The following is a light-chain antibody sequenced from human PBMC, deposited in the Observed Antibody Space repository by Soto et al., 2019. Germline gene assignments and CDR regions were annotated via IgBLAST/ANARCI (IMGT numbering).Light chain of an antibody. CDR1: SSDVGGYNY. J-gene: IGLJ2*01. Sequence: QSALTQPRSVSGSPGQSVTISCTGTSSDVGGYNYVSWYQQHPGKAPKLMIYDVSKRPSGVPVRFSGSKSGNTASMTISGLQAEDEADYYCCSYAGSYTLVVFGGGTQLTVL. CDR2: DVS. V-gene: IGLV2-11*01. CDR3: CSYAGSYTLVV.